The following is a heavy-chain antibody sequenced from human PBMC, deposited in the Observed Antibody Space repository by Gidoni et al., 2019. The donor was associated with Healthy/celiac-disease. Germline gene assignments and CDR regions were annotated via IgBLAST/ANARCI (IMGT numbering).Heavy chain of an antibody. J-gene: IGHJ6*02. V-gene: IGHV3-48*01. CDR3: ARVANYYDSSAQSGMDV. CDR2: ISSSSSTI. CDR1: GCTFSSYS. D-gene: IGHD3-22*01. Sequence: EVQLVESGGGLVQPGGSLRLSCAASGCTFSSYSMNWVRQAPGKGLEWVSYISSSSSTIYYADSVKGRFTISRDNAKNSLYLQMNSLRAEDTAVYYCARVANYYDSSAQSGMDVWGQGTTVTVSS.